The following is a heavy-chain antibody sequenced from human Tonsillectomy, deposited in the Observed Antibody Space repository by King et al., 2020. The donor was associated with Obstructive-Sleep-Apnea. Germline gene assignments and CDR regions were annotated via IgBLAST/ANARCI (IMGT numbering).Heavy chain of an antibody. CDR1: GYIFTSYG. CDR2: ISAYNGNT. J-gene: IGHJ2*01. Sequence: QLVQSGAEVKKPGASVKVSCKASGYIFTSYGISWVRQAPGQGLEWMGWISAYNGNTNYAQKLQGRVTMTTETSTTTAYMELRSLRSDDTAVYYCARGVSYSSGWYDWYFDLWGRGTLVTVSS. D-gene: IGHD6-19*01. V-gene: IGHV1-18*01. CDR3: ARGVSYSSGWYDWYFDL.